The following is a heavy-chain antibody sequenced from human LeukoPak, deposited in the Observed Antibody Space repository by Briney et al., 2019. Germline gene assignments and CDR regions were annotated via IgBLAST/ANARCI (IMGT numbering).Heavy chain of an antibody. CDR1: GGTFSSYA. D-gene: IGHD3-10*01. Sequence: ASVKVSCKASGGTFSSYAISWVRQAPGQGLEWMGEIIPIFGIADYAQKFQGRVTITADESTSTAYMEVSGVRSEETAVYCCARSLVRGVILNYWGQGTMVTGSS. CDR2: IIPIFGIA. CDR3: ARSLVRGVILNY. J-gene: IGHJ4*02. V-gene: IGHV1-69*01.